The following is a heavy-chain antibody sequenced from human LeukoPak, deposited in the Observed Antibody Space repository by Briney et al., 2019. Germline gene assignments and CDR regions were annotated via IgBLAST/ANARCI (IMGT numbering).Heavy chain of an antibody. CDR1: GYTFTSYY. V-gene: IGHV1-46*01. J-gene: IGHJ3*02. D-gene: IGHD6-13*01. Sequence: ASVKVSCKASGYTFTSYYMHWVRQAPGQGLEWMGIINPSGGSTSYAQKFQGRVTMTRDMSTSTVYMELSSLRSEDTAVYYCAREGAAAGPTDAFDIWGQGTMVTVSS. CDR3: AREGAAAGPTDAFDI. CDR2: INPSGGST.